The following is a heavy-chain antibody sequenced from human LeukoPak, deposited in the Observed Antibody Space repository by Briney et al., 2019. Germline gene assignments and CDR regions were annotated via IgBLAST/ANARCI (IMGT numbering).Heavy chain of an antibody. J-gene: IGHJ4*02. CDR2: ISAYNGNT. V-gene: IGHV1-18*01. D-gene: IGHD3-3*01. Sequence: ASVKVSCKASGYTFTSYGISWVRQAPGQGLEWMGWISAYNGNTNYAQNLQGRLTMTTDTSTSTAYMELRCLRSDDTAVYYCARGGSVTIFGVTVPFDYWGQGTLVTVSS. CDR3: ARGGSVTIFGVTVPFDY. CDR1: GYTFTSYG.